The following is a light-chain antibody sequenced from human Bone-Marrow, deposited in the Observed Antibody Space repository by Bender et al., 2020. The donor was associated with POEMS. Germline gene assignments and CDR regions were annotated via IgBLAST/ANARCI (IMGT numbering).Light chain of an antibody. CDR1: SSNFGNNA. V-gene: IGLV1-44*01. Sequence: QSVLTQPPSASGTPGQSVTISCSGTSSNFGNNAANWYQHVPGTAPKLLIYSNNQRPSGVPDRFSASTSGTSASLAISGLHSDDEADYYCLSWDDSLNGWVFGGGTKLTVL. J-gene: IGLJ3*02. CDR3: LSWDDSLNGWV. CDR2: SNN.